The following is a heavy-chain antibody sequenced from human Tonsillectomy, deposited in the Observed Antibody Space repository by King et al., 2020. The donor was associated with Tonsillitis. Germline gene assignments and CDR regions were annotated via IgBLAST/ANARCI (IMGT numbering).Heavy chain of an antibody. D-gene: IGHD3-9*01. V-gene: IGHV3-7*01. CDR3: ARPLTVDYAFDI. J-gene: IGHJ3*02. CDR1: GFTFSSYW. CDR2: IKQHGSEE. Sequence: VQLVESGGGLVQPGGSLRLSCAASGFTFSSYWMSWVRQAPGKGLDWVANIKQHGSEENYVDSVKGRFTISRDNAKNLLYLQMNSLRVEDTAVYYCARPLTVDYAFDIWGLGTTVTVSS.